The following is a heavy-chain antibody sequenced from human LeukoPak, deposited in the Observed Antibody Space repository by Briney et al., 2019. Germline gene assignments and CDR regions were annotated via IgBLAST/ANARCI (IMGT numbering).Heavy chain of an antibody. Sequence: SETLSLTCAVYGGSFSGYYWSWIRQPPGKGLEWIGEINHSGSTNYNPSLKSRVTISVDTSKNQFSLKLSSVTAADTAVYYCARGTEIILNCTNGVCPFDYWGQGTLVTVSS. CDR2: INHSGST. D-gene: IGHD2-8*01. V-gene: IGHV4-34*01. J-gene: IGHJ4*02. CDR3: ARGTEIILNCTNGVCPFDY. CDR1: GGSFSGYY.